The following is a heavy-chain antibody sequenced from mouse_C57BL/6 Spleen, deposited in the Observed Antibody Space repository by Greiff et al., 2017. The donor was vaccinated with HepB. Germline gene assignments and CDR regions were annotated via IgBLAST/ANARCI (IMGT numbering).Heavy chain of an antibody. CDR3: ARWILRRDAMDY. CDR1: GYAFSSSW. V-gene: IGHV1-82*01. D-gene: IGHD2-3*01. Sequence: VQLQQSGPELVKPGASVKISCKASGYAFSSSWMNWVKQRPGKGLEWIGRIYPGDGDTNYNGKFKGKATLTADKSSSTAYMQLSSLTSEDSAVYFCARWILRRDAMDYWGQGTSVTVSS. CDR2: IYPGDGDT. J-gene: IGHJ4*01.